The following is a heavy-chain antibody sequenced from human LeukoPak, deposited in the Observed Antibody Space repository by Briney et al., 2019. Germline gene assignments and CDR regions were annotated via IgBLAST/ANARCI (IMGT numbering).Heavy chain of an antibody. CDR3: SGVRDAAVAGPGGYFDY. CDR1: GFIFSDYH. CDR2: ISPGGDAV. Sequence: PGGSLRLSCAASGFIFSDYHMSWIRQAPGKGLECVSYISPGGDAVYFADSVKGRFTISRDNAKNSLFLQMSSLTAEDTAVYYCSGVRDAAVAGPGGYFDYWGQGSLVTVSS. J-gene: IGHJ4*02. V-gene: IGHV3-11*01. D-gene: IGHD6-19*01.